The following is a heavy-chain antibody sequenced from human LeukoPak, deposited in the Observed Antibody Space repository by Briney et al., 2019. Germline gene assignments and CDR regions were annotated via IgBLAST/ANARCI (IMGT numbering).Heavy chain of an antibody. V-gene: IGHV3-74*01. Sequence: GGSLRLSCAASGFTFSSYWMHWVRQAPGKGLVWVSRINSDGSSTSYADSVKGRFTISRDNAKNTLYLQMNSLRAEDTAAYYCARASSGSSYYYMDVWGKGTTVTVSS. CDR1: GFTFSSYW. CDR2: INSDGSST. D-gene: IGHD3-22*01. J-gene: IGHJ6*03. CDR3: ARASSGSSYYYMDV.